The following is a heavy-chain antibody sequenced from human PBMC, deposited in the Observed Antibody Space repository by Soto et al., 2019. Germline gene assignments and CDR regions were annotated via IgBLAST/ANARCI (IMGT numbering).Heavy chain of an antibody. CDR3: ARSYYDSTGFAVDP. CDR1: GASVSTGY. V-gene: IGHV4-59*02. Sequence: PSDTLSLTCTVSGASVSTGYWSWIRQRPGKGLEWIGFMYFGGSFNYNPSLTSRATISVETSKNQFSMKMTSVTAADTAVYYCARSYYDSTGFAVDPWGQGTLVTVS. J-gene: IGHJ5*02. D-gene: IGHD3-22*01. CDR2: MYFGGSF.